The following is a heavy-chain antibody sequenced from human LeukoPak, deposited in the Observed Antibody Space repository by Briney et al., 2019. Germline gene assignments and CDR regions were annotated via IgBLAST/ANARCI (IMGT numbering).Heavy chain of an antibody. V-gene: IGHV4-30-4*08. CDR1: GGSISSGDYY. J-gene: IGHJ3*02. CDR2: IYYSGST. CDR3: ARGPSQWGNASDI. D-gene: IGHD3-16*01. Sequence: SQTLSLTCTVSGGSISSGDYYWSWIRQPPGKGLEWIGYIYYSGSTYYNPSLKSRVTISVDTSKNQFSLKLSSVTAADTAVYYCARGPSQWGNASDIWGQGTMVTVSS.